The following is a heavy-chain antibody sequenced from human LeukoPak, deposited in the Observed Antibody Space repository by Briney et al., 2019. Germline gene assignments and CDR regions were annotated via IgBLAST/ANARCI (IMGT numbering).Heavy chain of an antibody. CDR2: FDPEDGET. Sequence: ASVKVSCKVSGYTLTELSMHWVRQAPGKGLEWMGGFDPEDGETIYAQKFQGRVTMTEDTSTDTAYMELSSLRSEDTAVYYCARGGFWSGFWSRVYYYYMDVWGKGTTVTVSS. D-gene: IGHD3-3*01. CDR1: GYTLTELS. CDR3: ARGGFWSGFWSRVYYYYMDV. J-gene: IGHJ6*03. V-gene: IGHV1-24*01.